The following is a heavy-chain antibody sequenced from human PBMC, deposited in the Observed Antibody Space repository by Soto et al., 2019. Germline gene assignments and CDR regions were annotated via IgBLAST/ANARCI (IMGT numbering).Heavy chain of an antibody. Sequence: ASVKVSCKASGYTFTSYGISWVRQAPGQGLEWMGWITSYNGNTNYAQRLQDRVTMTTDTSTSTAYMELRSLRSDDTAVYYCARSRSGWYDAFDIWGQGTMVTVSS. J-gene: IGHJ3*02. CDR3: ARSRSGWYDAFDI. D-gene: IGHD6-19*01. CDR2: ITSYNGNT. V-gene: IGHV1-18*01. CDR1: GYTFTSYG.